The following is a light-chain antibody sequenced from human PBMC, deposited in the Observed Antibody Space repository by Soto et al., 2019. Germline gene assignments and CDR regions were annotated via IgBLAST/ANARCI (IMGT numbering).Light chain of an antibody. CDR2: EVT. J-gene: IGLJ2*01. Sequence: QSALTQPASVSGSPGQSITVSCTGTSSDVGAYDYVSWYQQHPGKAPKLMIYEVTNRPSGVSNRFSGSKSDNTASLTISGLQAEDEADYYCSSFTSSSTLEFGGGTKVTVL. V-gene: IGLV2-14*01. CDR3: SSFTSSSTLE. CDR1: SSDVGAYDY.